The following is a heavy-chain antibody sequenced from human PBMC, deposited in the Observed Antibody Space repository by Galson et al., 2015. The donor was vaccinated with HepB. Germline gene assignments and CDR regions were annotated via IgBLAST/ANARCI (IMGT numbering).Heavy chain of an antibody. CDR2: INAGNGNT. D-gene: IGHD3-3*01. J-gene: IGHJ4*02. Sequence: SVKVSCKASGYTFTSYAMHWVRQAPGQRLEWMGWINAGNGNTKYSQKFQGRVTITRDTSASTAYMELSSLRSEDTAVYYCASARVRFLEWSHRFDYWGQGTLVTVSS. CDR1: GYTFTSYA. CDR3: ASARVRFLEWSHRFDY. V-gene: IGHV1-3*01.